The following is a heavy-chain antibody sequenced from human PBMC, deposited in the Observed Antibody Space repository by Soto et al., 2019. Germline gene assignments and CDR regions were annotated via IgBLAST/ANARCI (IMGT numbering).Heavy chain of an antibody. J-gene: IGHJ4*02. CDR3: ARGAPYCSSTSCPFDY. D-gene: IGHD2-2*01. Sequence: SVKISCKASGYTLTNYAMHCVRQSPGQRLEWMGWINAGNGNTKYSQKFQGRVTITRDTSASTGYMELSSLRSEDTAVYYCARGAPYCSSTSCPFDYWGQGTLVTVSS. CDR1: GYTLTNYA. V-gene: IGHV1-3*01. CDR2: INAGNGNT.